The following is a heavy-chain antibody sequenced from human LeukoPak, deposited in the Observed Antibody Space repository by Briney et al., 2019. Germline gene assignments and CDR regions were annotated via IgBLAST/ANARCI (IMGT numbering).Heavy chain of an antibody. CDR2: IYYSGST. D-gene: IGHD6-13*01. CDR1: GGSISSSSYY. V-gene: IGHV4-39*07. J-gene: IGHJ4*02. Sequence: PSETLSLTCTVSGGSISSSSYYWGWIRQPPGKGLEWIGSIYYSGSTYYNPSLKSRVTISVDTSKNQFSLKLSSVTAADTAVYYCASSFSAQYSSSWYTGFDYWGQGTLVTVSS. CDR3: ASSFSAQYSSSWYTGFDY.